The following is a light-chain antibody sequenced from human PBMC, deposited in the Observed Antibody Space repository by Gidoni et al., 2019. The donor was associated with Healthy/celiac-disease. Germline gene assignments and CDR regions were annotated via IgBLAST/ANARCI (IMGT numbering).Light chain of an antibody. CDR3: QQYYSTPPT. V-gene: IGKV4-1*01. CDR2: WAS. Sequence: DIVMTQSPDSLAVPLGERATINCKSSQSVLYSSNNKNYLAWYQQKPGQPPKLLIYWASTRESGVPDRLSGSGSGTDFTLTISSLQAEDVAVYYCQQYYSTPPTFGGGTKVEIK. J-gene: IGKJ4*01. CDR1: QSVLYSSNNKNY.